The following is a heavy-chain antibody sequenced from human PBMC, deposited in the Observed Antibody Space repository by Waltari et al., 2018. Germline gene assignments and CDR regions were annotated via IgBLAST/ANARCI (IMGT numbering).Heavy chain of an antibody. V-gene: IGHV4-30-2*01. CDR1: GGSISSGGYS. CDR3: ARELAPGAFDI. Sequence: QLQLQESGSGLVKPSQTLSLTCAVSGGSISSGGYSWRWIRQPPGKGLEWIGYIYHRGSTYYNPSLKSRVTISVDRSKNQFSLKLSSVTAADTAVYYCARELAPGAFDIWGQGTMVTVSS. CDR2: IYHRGST. J-gene: IGHJ3*02.